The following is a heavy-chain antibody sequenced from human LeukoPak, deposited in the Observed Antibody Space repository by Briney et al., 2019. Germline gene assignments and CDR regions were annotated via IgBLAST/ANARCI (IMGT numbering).Heavy chain of an antibody. D-gene: IGHD2-15*01. Sequence: PGGSLRLSCAASGFTFSSHWMSWVRQAPGKGLEWVANINQDGSEKYYMDSVKGRFTISRDNAKNSLYLQMNSLRAEDTAIYCCARDHVVDGLVFDYWGQGTLVTVSS. CDR3: ARDHVVDGLVFDY. V-gene: IGHV3-7*01. J-gene: IGHJ4*02. CDR1: GFTFSSHW. CDR2: INQDGSEK.